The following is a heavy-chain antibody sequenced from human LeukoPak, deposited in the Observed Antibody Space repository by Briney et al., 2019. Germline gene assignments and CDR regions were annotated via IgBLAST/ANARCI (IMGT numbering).Heavy chain of an antibody. V-gene: IGHV3-23*01. CDR1: GFTFSSYA. Sequence: QPGRSLRLSCAASGFTFSSYAMSWVRQAPGKGLEWVSVISGSGGSTDYADSVKGRFTISRDNSKNTLYLQMNSLRAEDTAVYYCAKEIAYSSGWNYFDYWGQGTLVTVSS. CDR2: ISGSGGST. D-gene: IGHD6-19*01. J-gene: IGHJ4*02. CDR3: AKEIAYSSGWNYFDY.